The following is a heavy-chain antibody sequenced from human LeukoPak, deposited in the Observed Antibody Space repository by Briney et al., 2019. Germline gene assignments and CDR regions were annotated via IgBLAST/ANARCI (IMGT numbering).Heavy chain of an antibody. CDR3: ASQGDSSGYYRGFDP. V-gene: IGHV4-39*01. D-gene: IGHD3-22*01. J-gene: IGHJ5*02. CDR2: IYYSGST. Sequence: SETLSLTCTVSGGSISSSTYYWAWIRQPPGKGLEWIGCIYYSGSTYYNPPLKSRVTISVDTSKIQFSLKLSSVTAADTAVYYCASQGDSSGYYRGFDPWGQGTLVTVSS. CDR1: GGSISSSTYY.